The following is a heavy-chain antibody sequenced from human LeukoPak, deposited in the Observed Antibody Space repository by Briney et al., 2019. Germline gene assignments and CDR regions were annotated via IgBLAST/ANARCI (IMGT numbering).Heavy chain of an antibody. Sequence: SETLSLTCTVSGGSISSSSYYWGWICQPPGKGLEWIGSIYYSGITYYNPSLKSRVTISVDTSKNQFSLKLSSVTAADTAVYYCARDSQLEWFYSWGQGTLVTVSS. CDR2: IYYSGIT. CDR1: GGSISSSSYY. J-gene: IGHJ5*01. D-gene: IGHD3-10*01. CDR3: ARDSQLEWFYS. V-gene: IGHV4-39*07.